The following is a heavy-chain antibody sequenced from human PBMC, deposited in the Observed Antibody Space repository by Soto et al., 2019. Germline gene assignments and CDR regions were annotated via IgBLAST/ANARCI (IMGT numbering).Heavy chain of an antibody. V-gene: IGHV1-69*13. J-gene: IGHJ6*02. D-gene: IGHD4-4*01. CDR3: ARALDDYSKTGIFYYYYGMDV. CDR2: IIPIFGTA. Sequence: GASVKVSCKASGGTFSSYAISWVRQAPGQGLEWMGGIIPIFGTANYAQKFQGRVTITADESTSTAYMELSSLRSEDTAVYYCARALDDYSKTGIFYYYYGMDVWGQGTTVTVS. CDR1: GGTFSSYA.